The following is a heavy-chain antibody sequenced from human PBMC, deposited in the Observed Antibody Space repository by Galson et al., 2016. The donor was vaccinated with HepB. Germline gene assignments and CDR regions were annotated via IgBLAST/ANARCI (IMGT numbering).Heavy chain of an antibody. CDR1: GGSITSSHW. CDR2: IHHLGTT. J-gene: IGHJ5*02. Sequence: SETLSLTCAVSGGSITSSHWWTWVRQSPDKGLEWIGEIHHLGTTNYNPSLKSRVSIAADKSNSHFSLNLTSVTAADTAVYYCARGGIYCNDDSCYGVNWFDPWGLGTLVTVSS. V-gene: IGHV4-4*02. D-gene: IGHD2-15*01. CDR3: ARGGIYCNDDSCYGVNWFDP.